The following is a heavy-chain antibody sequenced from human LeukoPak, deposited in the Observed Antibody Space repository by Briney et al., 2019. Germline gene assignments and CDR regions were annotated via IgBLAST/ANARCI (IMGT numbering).Heavy chain of an antibody. V-gene: IGHV3-43*01. Sequence: GGSLRLSCVASGFTFEDYTMHWVRQAPGKTLEWVSLVNWHGTAYYTDSVKGRFTISRDNSKNSLFLQMENLRSEDTAFYYCVKALSYESSGSVLEYWGQGTLVTVSS. J-gene: IGHJ4*02. CDR2: VNWHGTA. CDR1: GFTFEDYT. CDR3: VKALSYESSGSVLEY. D-gene: IGHD3-22*01.